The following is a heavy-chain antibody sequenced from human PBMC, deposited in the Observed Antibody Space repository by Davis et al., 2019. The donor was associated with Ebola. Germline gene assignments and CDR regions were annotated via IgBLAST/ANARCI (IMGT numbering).Heavy chain of an antibody. Sequence: SETLSLTCTVSGGSISTYYWHWIRQPPGKGLEWIGYIYSSGATNYDSSLARRVTILVDTAKNQISLKLNSVTTADTAIYYCARGMEWTEWWIAPWGQGTLVTVSS. CDR3: ARGMEWTEWWIAP. D-gene: IGHD3-3*01. J-gene: IGHJ5*02. CDR2: IYSSGAT. V-gene: IGHV4-59*01. CDR1: GGSISTYY.